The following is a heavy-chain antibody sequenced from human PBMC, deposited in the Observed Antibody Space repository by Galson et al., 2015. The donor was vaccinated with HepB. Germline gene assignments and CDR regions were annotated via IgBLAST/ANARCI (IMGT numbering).Heavy chain of an antibody. Sequence: GQGLEWMGWINPNTADTNYAQKFRGRVTMTRDTSISTAYLDLRDLRSDDTAVYYCARDRPQDYWGQGTLVTVSS. CDR3: ARDRPQDY. J-gene: IGHJ4*02. CDR2: INPNTADT. V-gene: IGHV1-2*02.